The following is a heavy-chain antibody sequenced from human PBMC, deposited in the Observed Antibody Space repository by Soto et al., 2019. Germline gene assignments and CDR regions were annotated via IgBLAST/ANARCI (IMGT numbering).Heavy chain of an antibody. Sequence: GGSLRLSCASSGFTFSSYWMHWVRHSPGKGLVWVSRIHAGGTSTTYADSVRGRFTISRDNAKNTLYLQMNSLRVEDTAVYYCARGGNRHYSWYGWFEPWGQGTLVNVSS. CDR3: ARGGNRHYSWYGWFEP. D-gene: IGHD5-12*01. CDR2: IHAGGTST. V-gene: IGHV3-74*01. J-gene: IGHJ5*02. CDR1: GFTFSSYW.